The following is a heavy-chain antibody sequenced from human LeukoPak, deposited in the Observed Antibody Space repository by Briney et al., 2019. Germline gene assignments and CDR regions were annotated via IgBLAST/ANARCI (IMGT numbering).Heavy chain of an antibody. CDR3: ARDIHRPSGSYYLY. Sequence: AVKVSCKASRYTFTSYYIHLLRQTPGQGLEWMGLINPSGVSTSDAHKFHGRDTMTRDMSTSTDYMELSSLRYEDTAVYYCARDIHRPSGSYYLYWGQGTLVPVSS. J-gene: IGHJ1*01. CDR1: RYTFTSYY. V-gene: IGHV1-46*01. D-gene: IGHD1-26*01. CDR2: INPSGVST.